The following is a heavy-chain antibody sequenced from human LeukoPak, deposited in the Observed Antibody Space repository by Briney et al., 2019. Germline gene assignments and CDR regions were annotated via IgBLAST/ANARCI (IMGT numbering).Heavy chain of an antibody. Sequence: GASVKVSCKASGYTFTGYYMHWVRQAPGQGLEWMGIINPSGGSTSYAQKFQGRVTMTRDTSTSTVYMELSSLRSEDTAVYYCATEQWLVPGVYWGQGTLVTVSS. CDR3: ATEQWLVPGVY. V-gene: IGHV1-46*01. D-gene: IGHD6-19*01. J-gene: IGHJ4*02. CDR1: GYTFTGYY. CDR2: INPSGGST.